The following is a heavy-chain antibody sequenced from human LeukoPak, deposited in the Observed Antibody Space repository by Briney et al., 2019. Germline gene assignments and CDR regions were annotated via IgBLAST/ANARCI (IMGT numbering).Heavy chain of an antibody. D-gene: IGHD3-9*01. J-gene: IGHJ4*02. CDR2: IYYSGST. CDR1: GGSISSYY. Sequence: YPSETPSLTCTVSGGSISSYYWSWIRQPPGKGLEWIGYIYYSGSTNYNPSLKSRVTISVDTSKNQFSLKLSSVTAADTAVYYCARGLRYFDWFLDDYWGQGTLVTVSS. CDR3: ARGLRYFDWFLDDY. V-gene: IGHV4-59*01.